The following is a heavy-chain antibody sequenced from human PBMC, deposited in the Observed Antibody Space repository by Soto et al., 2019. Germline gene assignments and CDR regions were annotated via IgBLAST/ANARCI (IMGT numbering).Heavy chain of an antibody. J-gene: IGHJ4*02. V-gene: IGHV1-3*01. CDR3: ARGYCSGGSCYEADY. D-gene: IGHD2-15*01. Sequence: ASVKVSCKASGYTFTSYAMHWVRQAPGQRLEWMGWINAGNGNTKYSQKFQGRVTITRDTSASTAYMELSSLRSEDTAVYYCARGYCSGGSCYEADYWGQGTLVTVSS. CDR1: GYTFTSYA. CDR2: INAGNGNT.